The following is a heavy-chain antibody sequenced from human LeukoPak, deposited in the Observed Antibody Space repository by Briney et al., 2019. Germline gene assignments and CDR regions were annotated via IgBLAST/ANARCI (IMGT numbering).Heavy chain of an antibody. Sequence: GVLRLSCAASGFTVSSNYMSWVRQGPGKGLEWVSVIYSGGSTYYADSVKGRFTISRDNSKNTLFLQMNSLRAEDTAVYYCAREDGRRNYYGSGSYYYWGQGTLVTVSS. CDR3: AREDGRRNYYGSGSYYY. J-gene: IGHJ4*02. CDR1: GFTVSSNY. V-gene: IGHV3-53*01. D-gene: IGHD3-10*01. CDR2: IYSGGST.